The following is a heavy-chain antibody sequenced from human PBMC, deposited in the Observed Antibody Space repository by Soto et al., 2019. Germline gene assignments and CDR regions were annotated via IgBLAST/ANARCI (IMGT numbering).Heavy chain of an antibody. CDR1: GFTVSNNH. CDR3: AGRLTTAARLDY. CDR2: VHGGGST. D-gene: IGHD3-16*01. J-gene: IGHJ4*02. Sequence: VQLVESGGGLIQPGGSLRLSCAASGFTVSNNHMTWVRQAAGKGLELVSFVHGGGSTSYADSVKGRFTISRDNSKNTLCLQRASLRAKDTAIYYCAGRLTTAARLDYWGRGTRVTVSS. V-gene: IGHV3-53*01.